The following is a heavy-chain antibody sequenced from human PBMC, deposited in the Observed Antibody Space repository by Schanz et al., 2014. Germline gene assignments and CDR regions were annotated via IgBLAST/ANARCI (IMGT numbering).Heavy chain of an antibody. CDR3: ARGHGISTRLPIDS. Sequence: QVQLVESGGGLVKPGRSLRLSCAASGFTFNSYGMHWVRQAPGKGLEWVAFIWYDGSNKYYADSVKGRFTISRDNSKNTLYLQMNSLRVEDTAIYYCARGHGISTRLPIDSWGQGTLVTVSS. CDR1: GFTFNSYG. D-gene: IGHD6-6*01. V-gene: IGHV3-33*01. CDR2: IWYDGSNK. J-gene: IGHJ4*02.